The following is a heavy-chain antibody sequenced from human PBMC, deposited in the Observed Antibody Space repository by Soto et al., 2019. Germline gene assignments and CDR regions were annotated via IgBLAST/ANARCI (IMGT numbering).Heavy chain of an antibody. J-gene: IGHJ4*02. CDR3: AKDRGALRWSEEHYYFDY. D-gene: IGHD4-17*01. Sequence: GGSLRLSCAASGFTFSSYGMHWVRQAPGKGLEWVAVILYDGTKKYYADSMKGRFTISRDNSKNTLYLQMNSLRAEDTAVYYCAKDRGALRWSEEHYYFDYWGQGPLVTVYS. CDR1: GFTFSSYG. CDR2: ILYDGTKK. V-gene: IGHV3-30*18.